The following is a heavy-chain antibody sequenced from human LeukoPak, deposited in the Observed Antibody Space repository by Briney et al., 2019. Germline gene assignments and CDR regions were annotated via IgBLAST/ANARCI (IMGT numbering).Heavy chain of an antibody. D-gene: IGHD3-3*01. CDR2: ISAYNGNT. Sequence: ASVKVSCKASGYTFTSYAMNWVRQAPGQGLEWMGWISAYNGNTNYAQKLQGRVTMTTDTSTSTAYMELRSLRSDDTAVYYCARNPIDFWLLDYWGQGTLVTVSS. CDR1: GYTFTSYA. CDR3: ARNPIDFWLLDY. J-gene: IGHJ4*02. V-gene: IGHV1-18*01.